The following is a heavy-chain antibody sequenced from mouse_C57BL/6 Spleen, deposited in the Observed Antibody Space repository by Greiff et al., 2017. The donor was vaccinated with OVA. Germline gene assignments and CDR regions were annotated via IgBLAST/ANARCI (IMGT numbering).Heavy chain of an antibody. CDR3: AGERGSYFDY. Sequence: EVKLQESGGGLVKPGGSLKLSCAASGFTFSSYAMSWVRQTPEKRLEWVATISDGGSYTYYPDNVKGRFTISRDNAKNNLYLQMSHLKSEDTAMYYCAGERGSYFDYWGQGTTLTVSS. V-gene: IGHV5-4*01. J-gene: IGHJ2*01. CDR1: GFTFSSYA. CDR2: ISDGGSYT.